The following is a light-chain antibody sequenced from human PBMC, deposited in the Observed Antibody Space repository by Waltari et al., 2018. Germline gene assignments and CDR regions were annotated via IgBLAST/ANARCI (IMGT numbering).Light chain of an antibody. CDR1: QSVSTF. Sequence: EIFLTQSPATLSLAPGERATLSCRASQSVSTFLAWYQQKPGQAPRLLIYHASTRATGVPARFSSSWSGTDFTLTISSLEPEDFGVYYCQQRANWPPLTFGGGTKVEI. CDR3: QQRANWPPLT. V-gene: IGKV3-11*01. J-gene: IGKJ4*01. CDR2: HAS.